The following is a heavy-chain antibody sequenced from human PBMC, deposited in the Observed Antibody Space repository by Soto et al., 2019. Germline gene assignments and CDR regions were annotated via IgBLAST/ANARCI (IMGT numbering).Heavy chain of an antibody. V-gene: IGHV1-24*01. D-gene: IGHD2-15*01. J-gene: IGHJ4*02. CDR3: ATARYCSGGSCYYDY. Sequence: ASVKVSCKVSGYTLTELSMHWVRQAPGKGLEWMGGFDPEDGETIYAQKFQGRVTMTEDTSTDTAYMELSSLRSEDTAVYYCATARYCSGGSCYYDYWGQGTLVTVSS. CDR1: GYTLTELS. CDR2: FDPEDGET.